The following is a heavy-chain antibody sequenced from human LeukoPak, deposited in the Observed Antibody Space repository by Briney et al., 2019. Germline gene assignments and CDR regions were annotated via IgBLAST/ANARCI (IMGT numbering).Heavy chain of an antibody. V-gene: IGHV1-69*04. CDR2: IIPILGIA. CDR1: GGTFSSYA. CDR3: AREGDRGAFDI. D-gene: IGHD2-21*02. J-gene: IGHJ3*02. Sequence: GASVKVSCKASGGTFSSYAISWVRQAPGQGLEWMGRIIPILGIANYAQKFQGRVTITADKSTSTAYMELSSLRSEDTAVYYCAREGDRGAFDIWGQGTMVTVSS.